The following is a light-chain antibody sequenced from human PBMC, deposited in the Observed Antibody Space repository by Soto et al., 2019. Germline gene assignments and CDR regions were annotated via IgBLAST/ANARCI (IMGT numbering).Light chain of an antibody. CDR1: QGISIY. CDR3: QKYNGAPLT. Sequence: DIQMTQSPSSLSASVGDRVTIACRASQGISIYLAWYQKKPGKVPQLLIYDASILQSGVPSRFSGSGSATEFTLTISGLQPEDVATYYCQKYNGAPLTFGGGTKVEIK. J-gene: IGKJ4*01. CDR2: DAS. V-gene: IGKV1-27*01.